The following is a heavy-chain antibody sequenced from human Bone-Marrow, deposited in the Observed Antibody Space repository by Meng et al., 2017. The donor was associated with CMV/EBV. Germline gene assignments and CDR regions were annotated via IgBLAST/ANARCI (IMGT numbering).Heavy chain of an antibody. J-gene: IGHJ6*02. V-gene: IGHV3-23*01. Sequence: GESLKISCAASGFAFSSYALHWVRRAPGKGLEWVSAISGSGGSTYYADSVKGRFTISRDNSKNTLYLQMNSLRVEDTAVYYCASPASTYYDFWSGYYLPLDVWGQGTTVTVSS. CDR2: ISGSGGST. CDR1: GFAFSSYA. CDR3: ASPASTYYDFWSGYYLPLDV. D-gene: IGHD3-3*01.